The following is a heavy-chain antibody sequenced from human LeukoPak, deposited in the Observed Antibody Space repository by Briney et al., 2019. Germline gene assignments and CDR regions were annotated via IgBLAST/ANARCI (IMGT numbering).Heavy chain of an antibody. J-gene: IGHJ4*02. CDR2: ISGSGDST. D-gene: IGHD6-19*01. V-gene: IGHV3-23*01. CDR1: GFIFSSNA. CDR3: AKAYTNGWYVWDY. Sequence: GGSLRLSCAASGFIFSSNAMSWVRQAPGKGLEWVSAISGSGDSTYYADSVKGRLTISRDNSKNTLYLQLNSLRAEDTAIYYCAKAYTNGWYVWDYWGQGALVTVSS.